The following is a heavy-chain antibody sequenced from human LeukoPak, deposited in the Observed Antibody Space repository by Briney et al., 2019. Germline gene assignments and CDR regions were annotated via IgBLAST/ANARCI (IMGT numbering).Heavy chain of an antibody. D-gene: IGHD2-2*02. CDR2: ISYSGSA. CDR1: GGSVSSGLNK. J-gene: IGHJ6*02. Sequence: SETLSLTCTVSGGSVSSGLNKWSWIRQPPGKELEWIGDISYSGSASYNPSLKTRVTISADTFKNHFSLKLTSVTAADTAVYYCATAPILRGEGGEHYKYGMDVWGHRTTVIVSS. V-gene: IGHV4-61*03. CDR3: ATAPILRGEGGEHYKYGMDV.